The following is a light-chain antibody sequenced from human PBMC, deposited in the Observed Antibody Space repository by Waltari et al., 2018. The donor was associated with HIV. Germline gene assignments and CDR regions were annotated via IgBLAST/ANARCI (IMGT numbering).Light chain of an antibody. CDR1: RSNLGTGYH. Sequence: QSQLTQPPSVSGAPGQRVTISCTGSRSNLGTGYHVHWYQQVPGTAPKLLIHGNTNRPSGVPDRFSGSKSVTSASLAITGLQAEDEADYYCQSYDNSLGIVFGSGTKVTVL. CDR3: QSYDNSLGIV. CDR2: GNT. J-gene: IGLJ1*01. V-gene: IGLV1-40*01.